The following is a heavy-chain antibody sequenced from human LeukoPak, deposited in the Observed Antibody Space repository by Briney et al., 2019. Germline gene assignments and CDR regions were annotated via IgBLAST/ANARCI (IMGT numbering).Heavy chain of an antibody. J-gene: IGHJ4*02. V-gene: IGHV4-30-4*01. Sequence: SQTLSLTCTVSGGSISSGNYYWRWIRQPPGKGLEWIGYMDYSGSTYYNPSLKSRVTISVDTSKNQFSLKLSSVTAADTAVYYCARLSLEMATISPFDYWGQGTLVTVSS. D-gene: IGHD5-24*01. CDR2: MDYSGST. CDR3: ARLSLEMATISPFDY. CDR1: GGSISSGNYY.